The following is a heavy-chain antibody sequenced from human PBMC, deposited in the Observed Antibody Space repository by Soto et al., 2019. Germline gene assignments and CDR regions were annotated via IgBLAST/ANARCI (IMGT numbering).Heavy chain of an antibody. CDR1: GYTFTSYG. D-gene: IGHD3-10*01. Sequence: ASVKVCCKASGYTFTSYGSRWVRQAKEQGLEWMGWISAYNGNTNYAQKLQGRVTMTTDKSTSTAYMELSSLRSEDTAVYYCARDGTRGHYYYYSMDVWGKGTTVTVSS. J-gene: IGHJ6*03. CDR2: ISAYNGNT. CDR3: ARDGTRGHYYYYSMDV. V-gene: IGHV1-18*01.